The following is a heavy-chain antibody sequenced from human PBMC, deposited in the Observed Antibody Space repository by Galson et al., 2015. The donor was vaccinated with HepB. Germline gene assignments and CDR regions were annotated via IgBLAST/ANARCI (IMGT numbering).Heavy chain of an antibody. J-gene: IGHJ5*02. CDR3: TTDVYFSSYWSWLDP. V-gene: IGHV3-15*01. D-gene: IGHD2-2*01. CDR1: GFTFNNAW. Sequence: LRLSCAASGFTFNNAWMNWVRQAPGKGLEWVGRIKSKTDGATTEYAAPVKGRFTISRDDSRNTLYLQMNSLRTDDTAVYYCTTDVYFSSYWSWLDPWGQGTLVTVSS. CDR2: IKSKTDGATT.